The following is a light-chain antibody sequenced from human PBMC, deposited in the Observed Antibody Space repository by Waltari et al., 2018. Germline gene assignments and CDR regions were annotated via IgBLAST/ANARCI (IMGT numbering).Light chain of an antibody. Sequence: QQPEKGRRYLVNVDSDGSRTKGDEIPDRFSGSSSGAERYLIISSLQSEDEAVYYCETGGHGSWVFGGGTKLTVL. J-gene: IGLJ3*02. V-gene: IGLV4-69*01. CDR3: ETGGHGSWV. CDR2: VDSDGSR.